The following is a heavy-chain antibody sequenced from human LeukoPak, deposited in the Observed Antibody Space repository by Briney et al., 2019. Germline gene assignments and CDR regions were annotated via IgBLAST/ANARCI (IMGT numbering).Heavy chain of an antibody. CDR3: AREADAYYYYYMDV. V-gene: IGHV4-59*11. CDR1: GGSISSHF. CDR2: IYYSGST. Sequence: SETLSLTCTVSGGSISSHFWSWTRQPPGKGLEWIGYIYYSGSTNYNPSLESRVTISVDTSKNQFSLKLSSVTAADTAVYYCAREADAYYYYYMDVWGKGTTVTVSS. J-gene: IGHJ6*03.